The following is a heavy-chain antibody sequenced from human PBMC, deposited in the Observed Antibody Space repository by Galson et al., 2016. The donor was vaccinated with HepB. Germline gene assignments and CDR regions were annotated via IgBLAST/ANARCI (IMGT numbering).Heavy chain of an antibody. CDR3: AKERLAISAIGYFDY. Sequence: SLRLSCAASGFTFSDYAMSWVRQAPGKGLEWVSDISGGGTNTNYADSLKGRFTVSRDNSKNMLYMEMNSLRAEDTAIYYCAKERLAISAIGYFDYWGQGTLVAVSS. D-gene: IGHD3-3*01. V-gene: IGHV3-23*01. CDR1: GFTFSDYA. J-gene: IGHJ4*02. CDR2: ISGGGTNT.